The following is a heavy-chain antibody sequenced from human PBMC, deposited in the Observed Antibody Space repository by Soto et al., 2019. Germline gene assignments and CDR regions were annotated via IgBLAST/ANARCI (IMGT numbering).Heavy chain of an antibody. Sequence: GESLKISCKGSGYSFTSYWIGWVRQMPGKGLEWMGIIYPGDSDTRYSPSFQGQVTISADKSISTAYLQWSSLKASDTAMYYCARHDPLGYCSGGSCYGIDYWGQGPLVTVSS. CDR3: ARHDPLGYCSGGSCYGIDY. CDR1: GYSFTSYW. CDR2: IYPGDSDT. D-gene: IGHD2-15*01. V-gene: IGHV5-51*01. J-gene: IGHJ4*02.